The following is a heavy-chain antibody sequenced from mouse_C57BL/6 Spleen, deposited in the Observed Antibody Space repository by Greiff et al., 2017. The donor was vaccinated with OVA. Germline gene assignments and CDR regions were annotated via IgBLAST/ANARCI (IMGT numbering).Heavy chain of an antibody. CDR3: ASEYYGSSLAY. CDR1: GFSLTSYG. J-gene: IGHJ3*01. Sequence: LVAPSQSLSITCTVSGFSLTSYGVDWVRQSPGKGLEWLGVIWGVGSTNYNSALKSRLSISKDNSKSQVFLKMNSLQTDDTAMYYCASEYYGSSLAYWGQGTLVTVSA. CDR2: IWGVGST. D-gene: IGHD1-1*01. V-gene: IGHV2-6*01.